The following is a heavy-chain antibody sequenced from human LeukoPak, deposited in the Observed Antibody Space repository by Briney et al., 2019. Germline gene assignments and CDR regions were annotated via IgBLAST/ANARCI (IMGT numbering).Heavy chain of an antibody. V-gene: IGHV4-39*01. CDR3: ASPAIFSSGYYYY. CDR2: IYYSGST. D-gene: IGHD3-22*01. J-gene: IGHJ4*02. CDR1: GGSISSSSYY. Sequence: SETLSLTCTVSGGSISSSSYYWGWIRQPPGKGLEWIGSIYYSGSTYYNPSLKSRVTISVDTSKNQFSLKLSSVTAADTAVYYCASPAIFSSGYYYYWGQGTLVTVSS.